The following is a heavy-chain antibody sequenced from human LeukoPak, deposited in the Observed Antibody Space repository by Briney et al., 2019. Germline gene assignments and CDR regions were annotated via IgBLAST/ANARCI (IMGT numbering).Heavy chain of an antibody. J-gene: IGHJ4*02. CDR2: ILGSGGST. V-gene: IGHV3-23*01. D-gene: IGHD3-9*01. CDR1: GFTFSNYA. Sequence: GGSLRLSYAASGFTFSNYAMSWVRQAPGKGLEWVSAILGSGGSTYYADSVKGRFTVSRDNSKSTLYLQMNSLRAEDTALYYCAKWGDYDVLTGYYVPDYWGQGTLVTVSS. CDR3: AKWGDYDVLTGYYVPDY.